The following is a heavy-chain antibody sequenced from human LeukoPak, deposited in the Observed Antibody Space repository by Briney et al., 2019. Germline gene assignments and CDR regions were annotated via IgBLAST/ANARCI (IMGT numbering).Heavy chain of an antibody. Sequence: GGSLRLSCAASGFTFSSYAMHWVRQAPGKGLEWVAVISYDGSNKYYADSVKGRFTISRDNSKNTLYLQMNSLRAEDTAVYYCAGRPMVPWGQGTLVTVSS. CDR2: ISYDGSNK. J-gene: IGHJ4*02. V-gene: IGHV3-30*04. CDR1: GFTFSSYA. CDR3: AGRPMVP. D-gene: IGHD3-10*01.